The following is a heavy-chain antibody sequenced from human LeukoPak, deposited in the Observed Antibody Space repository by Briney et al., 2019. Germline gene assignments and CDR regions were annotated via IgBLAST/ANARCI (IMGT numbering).Heavy chain of an antibody. Sequence: ASVKVSCKASGYTFTGYYMHWVRQAPGQGFEWMGWINPNSGGTNYAQKFQGRVTMTRDTSISTAYMELSRLRSDDTAVYYCARDRRVVPAAILSEIDYWGQGTLVTVSS. CDR3: ARDRRVVPAAILSEIDY. V-gene: IGHV1-2*02. CDR2: INPNSGGT. D-gene: IGHD2-2*01. CDR1: GYTFTGYY. J-gene: IGHJ4*02.